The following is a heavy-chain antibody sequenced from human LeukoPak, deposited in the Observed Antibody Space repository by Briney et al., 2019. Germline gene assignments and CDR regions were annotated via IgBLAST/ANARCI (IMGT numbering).Heavy chain of an antibody. J-gene: IGHJ4*02. CDR1: GFTFSSYS. V-gene: IGHV3-21*01. D-gene: IGHD6-25*01. CDR3: VRGGAGATIDDYFDY. CDR2: ISSSSSHI. Sequence: GGSLRLSCAASGFTFSSYSINWVRQASGRGLEWVSSISSSSSHIYYADSVKGRFTISRDNAKNSLYLQTNSLGVEDTAVYYCVRGGAGATIDDYFDYWGQGTLVTVSS.